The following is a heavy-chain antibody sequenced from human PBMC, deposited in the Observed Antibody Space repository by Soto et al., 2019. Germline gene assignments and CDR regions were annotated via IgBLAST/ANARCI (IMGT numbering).Heavy chain of an antibody. J-gene: IGHJ4*02. D-gene: IGHD3-9*01. V-gene: IGHV3-23*01. CDR1: GFSFSGYT. Sequence: EVQLLESGGHLIQRGESLRLSCAASGFSFSGYTMNWVRQAQGKGLEWISGINGGGGTTYYADSVKGRFTISRDDSKNILYLQMNSPRAEDTAIYYCAKDRHPDGIWTFDYWGRGTLVTVSS. CDR2: INGGGGTT. CDR3: AKDRHPDGIWTFDY.